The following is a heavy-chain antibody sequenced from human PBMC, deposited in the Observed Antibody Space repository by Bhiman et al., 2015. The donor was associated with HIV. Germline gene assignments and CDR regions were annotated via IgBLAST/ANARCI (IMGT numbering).Heavy chain of an antibody. CDR1: GFTFSSYS. D-gene: IGHD6-13*01. CDR3: AREPGRQQPFDY. CDR2: ISSSSSYI. J-gene: IGHJ4*02. Sequence: EVQLVESGGGLVKPGGSLRLSCAASGFTFSSYSMNWVRQAPGKGLEWVSSISSSSSYIYYADSVKGRFTISRDNAKNSLYLQMNSLRAEDTAVYYCAREPGRQQPFDYWGQGTLVTVSS. V-gene: IGHV3-21*01.